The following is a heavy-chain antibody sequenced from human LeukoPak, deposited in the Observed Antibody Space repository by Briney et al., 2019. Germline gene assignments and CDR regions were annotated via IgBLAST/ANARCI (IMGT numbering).Heavy chain of an antibody. V-gene: IGHV1-2*02. CDR2: INPNSGGT. CDR1: GYXFSGYY. D-gene: IGHD1-1*01. J-gene: IGHJ5*02. Sequence: ASVKVSCKASGYXFSGYYMHWVRQAPGQGLEWMGWINPNSGGTKYAQKFQGRVTMTRDTSISTAYMELSRLRSDDTAVYYCAREAETTLNWFDPWGQGTLVTVSS. CDR3: AREAETTLNWFDP.